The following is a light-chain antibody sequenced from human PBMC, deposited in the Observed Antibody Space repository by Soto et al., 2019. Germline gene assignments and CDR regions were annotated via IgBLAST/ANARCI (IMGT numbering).Light chain of an antibody. J-gene: IGKJ4*01. V-gene: IGKV3-20*01. CDR2: GAS. CDR1: RSVSRIE. Sequence: EIVLTLSPGTLPLSPGERAALSCGASRSVSRIELACYQPKPGQAPTLLSYGASSRATAIPDRFSGRGSVTDFALTINSLETEAFAVYYWQQYGSAALTFGGGTKVDIK. CDR3: QQYGSAALT.